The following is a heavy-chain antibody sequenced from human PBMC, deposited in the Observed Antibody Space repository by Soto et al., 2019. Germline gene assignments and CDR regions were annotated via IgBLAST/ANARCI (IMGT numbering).Heavy chain of an antibody. CDR3: SRAVVIHCKRASVATCSYYTGGGV. Sequence: QVPLVQSGAEVKKPGSSVKVSCKASGCTFSSYTVSWVRQAPGPGLEWLGGIIPLFRLVEYKQELQARLTLTADDSTTTAYMELSSLTSDDTAIYYCSRAVVIHCKRASVATCSYYTGGGVGGQGTAVSVSS. J-gene: IGHJ6*02. D-gene: IGHD2-21*01. V-gene: IGHV1-69*01. CDR1: GCTFSSYT. CDR2: IIPLFRLV.